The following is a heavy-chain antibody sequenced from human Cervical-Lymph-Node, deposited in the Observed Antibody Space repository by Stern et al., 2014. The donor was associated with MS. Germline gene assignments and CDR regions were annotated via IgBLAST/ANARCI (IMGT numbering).Heavy chain of an antibody. V-gene: IGHV1-69*04. Sequence: QVQLVQSGAEVKKPGSSVKVSCKASGGTFSSFAISWVRQAPGRGLEWMGRIIPILGIAKYAQKCQGRVTIIADKSTSTVYMELSSLRSEDTAVYYCETGITMIRGVEIHDYWGQGTLVTVS. CDR2: IIPILGIA. CDR3: ETGITMIRGVEIHDY. D-gene: IGHD3-10*01. J-gene: IGHJ4*02. CDR1: GGTFSSFA.